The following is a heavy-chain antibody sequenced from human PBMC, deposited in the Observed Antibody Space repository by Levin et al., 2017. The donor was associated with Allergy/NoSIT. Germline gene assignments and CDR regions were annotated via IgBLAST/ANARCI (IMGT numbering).Heavy chain of an antibody. CDR3: AKDLVFGTSSWSFDF. V-gene: IGHV3-30*18. Sequence: GESLKISCAASEFIFRSFGMHWVRQAPGKGLEWVAVISYDGSDKYYADSVKGRFTISRDNSKNTLYLQMNSLRGEDAAVYYCAKDLVFGTSSWSFDFWGQGTLVTVSS. D-gene: IGHD6-13*01. CDR2: ISYDGSDK. CDR1: EFIFRSFG. J-gene: IGHJ4*02.